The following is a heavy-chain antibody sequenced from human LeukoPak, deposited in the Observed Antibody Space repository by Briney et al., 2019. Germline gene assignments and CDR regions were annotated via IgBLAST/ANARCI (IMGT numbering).Heavy chain of an antibody. Sequence: ASVKVSCKISGFLLRESSMHWVRQAPGKGLEWMGGFDPEDGETIYAQKFQGRVTMTEDTSTDTAYMELSSLRSEDTAVYYCATLGSNWFDPWGQGTLVTVSS. CDR1: GFLLRESS. J-gene: IGHJ5*02. D-gene: IGHD6-19*01. CDR3: ATLGSNWFDP. V-gene: IGHV1-24*01. CDR2: FDPEDGET.